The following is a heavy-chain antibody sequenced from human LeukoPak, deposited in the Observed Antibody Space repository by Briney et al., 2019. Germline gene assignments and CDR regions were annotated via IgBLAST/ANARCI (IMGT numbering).Heavy chain of an antibody. D-gene: IGHD1-26*01. CDR1: SFPFSCYW. J-gene: IGHJ4*02. Sequence: PGGSLRFSCAATSFPFSCYWTHSVRQAPGKGLVCVSRINSDRSSTSYADSVTSRFTISRDNLNNTLYLDMNGLRAEDMAVYYCATDRAGGSLDYWGQGTLVTVSS. CDR3: ATDRAGGSLDY. CDR2: INSDRSST. V-gene: IGHV3-74*01.